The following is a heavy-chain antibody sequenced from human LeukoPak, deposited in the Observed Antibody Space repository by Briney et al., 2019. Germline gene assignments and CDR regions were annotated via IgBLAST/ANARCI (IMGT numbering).Heavy chain of an antibody. Sequence: SQTLSLTCAISGDSVSSNSAARNWIRQFPSRGLEWLGRTYYRSKWYNDYAVSVKSRITINPDTSKNQFSLQLNSVTPEDTAVYYCARGYSSGEKRGYYYYYYMDVWGKGTTVTVSS. D-gene: IGHD6-19*01. CDR3: ARGYSSGEKRGYYYYYYMDV. CDR1: GDSVSSNSAA. CDR2: TYYRSKWYN. J-gene: IGHJ6*03. V-gene: IGHV6-1*01.